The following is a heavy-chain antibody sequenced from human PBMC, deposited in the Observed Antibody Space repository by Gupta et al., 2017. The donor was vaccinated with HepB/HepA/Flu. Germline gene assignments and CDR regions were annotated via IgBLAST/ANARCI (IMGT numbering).Heavy chain of an antibody. CDR1: GDSVSSSY. Sequence: QVQLHESGPGLVKPSETPSLTCTVSGDSVSSSYWSWIRQPPGEGLEWIAYIYSSGNTKYNPARRRRVTISIDTSKNQLSLRLTSMKDEETAVYYCARESRHAGVLALDSWGQGTLVTVSS. V-gene: IGHV4-59*08. CDR3: ARESRHAGVLALDS. J-gene: IGHJ4*02. D-gene: IGHD2-8*01. CDR2: IYSSGNT.